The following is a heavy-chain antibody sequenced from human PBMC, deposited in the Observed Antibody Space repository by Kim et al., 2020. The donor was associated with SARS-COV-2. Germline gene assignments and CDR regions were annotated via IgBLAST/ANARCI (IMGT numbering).Heavy chain of an antibody. V-gene: IGHV4-34*01. CDR3: ARVQGRIGRPYYYYYYGMDV. CDR1: GGSFSGYY. J-gene: IGHJ6*02. D-gene: IGHD1-26*01. CDR2: INHSGST. Sequence: SETLSLTCAVYGGSFSGYYWSWIRQPPGKGLEWIGEINHSGSTNYNPSLKSRVTISVDTSKNQFSLKLSSVTAADTAVYYCARVQGRIGRPYYYYYYGMDVWGQGTTVTVSS.